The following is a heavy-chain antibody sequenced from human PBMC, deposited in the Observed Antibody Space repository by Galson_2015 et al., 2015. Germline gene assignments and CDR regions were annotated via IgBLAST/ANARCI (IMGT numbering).Heavy chain of an antibody. CDR3: ARDRAWNGVYYGLDY. V-gene: IGHV1-18*04. CDR2: ISAYNGNT. J-gene: IGHJ4*02. Sequence: SVKVSCKASGYTFTSYGISWVRQAPGQGLEWMGWISAYNGNTNYAQKLQGRVTMTTDTSTSTAYMELRSLRSDDTAVYYCARDRAWNGVYYGLDYWGQGTLVTVSS. CDR1: GYTFTSYG. D-gene: IGHD1-1*01.